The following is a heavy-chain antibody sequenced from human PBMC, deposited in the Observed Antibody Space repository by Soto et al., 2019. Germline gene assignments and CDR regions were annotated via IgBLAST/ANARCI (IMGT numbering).Heavy chain of an antibody. CDR1: GFTFTTSS. Sequence: EVHLLESGGGLVQPGGSLRLSCAASGFTFTTSSMSWVRQTPGKGLEWVSAISSGGSGTYYADSVKGRFTISRDNSKNTLYLQMSSLRAEDTALYYCAKDMTSSWSAEYFHHWGQGTLVTVSS. V-gene: IGHV3-23*01. D-gene: IGHD6-13*01. CDR2: ISSGGSGT. J-gene: IGHJ1*01. CDR3: AKDMTSSWSAEYFHH.